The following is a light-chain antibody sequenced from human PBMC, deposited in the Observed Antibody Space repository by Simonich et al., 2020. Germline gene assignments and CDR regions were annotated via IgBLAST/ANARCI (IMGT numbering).Light chain of an antibody. CDR3: QQYNNWPPVT. Sequence: EIVMTQSPATLSVSPGERATLSCRASQSVSSNLAWYQQKPGQAPRLLIYGASTMATGNPARFSGSGSGTEFTLTISSMQSEDFAVYYCQQYNNWPPVTFGQGTKLEIK. CDR1: QSVSSN. J-gene: IGKJ2*01. V-gene: IGKV3-15*01. CDR2: GAS.